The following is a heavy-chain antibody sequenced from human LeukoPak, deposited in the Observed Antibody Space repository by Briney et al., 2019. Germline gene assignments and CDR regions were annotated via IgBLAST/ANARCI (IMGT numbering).Heavy chain of an antibody. CDR1: GGTFSSHA. Sequence: SVKVSCKASGGTFSSHAISWVRQAPGQGLEWMGGIIPISGTANYAQKFQGRVTITADESTSTAYMELSSLRSEDTAVYYCAREDSSGYSSYFDYWGQGTLVTVSS. J-gene: IGHJ4*02. CDR2: IIPISGTA. D-gene: IGHD3-22*01. CDR3: AREDSSGYSSYFDY. V-gene: IGHV1-69*13.